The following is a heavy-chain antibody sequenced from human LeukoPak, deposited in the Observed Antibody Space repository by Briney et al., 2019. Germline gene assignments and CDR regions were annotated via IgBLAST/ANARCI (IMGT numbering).Heavy chain of an antibody. CDR2: INSDGSRT. D-gene: IGHD6-13*01. V-gene: IGHV3-74*01. CDR3: ARDPYSSSWPGYYYYYYMDV. J-gene: IGHJ6*03. Sequence: GGSLRLSCAASGFTFSSYWMHWVRQAPGKGLVWVSRINSDGSRTSYADSVKGRFTISRDNAKNTLYLQMNSLRAEDTAVYYCARDPYSSSWPGYYYYYYMDVWGKGTTVTVSS. CDR1: GFTFSSYW.